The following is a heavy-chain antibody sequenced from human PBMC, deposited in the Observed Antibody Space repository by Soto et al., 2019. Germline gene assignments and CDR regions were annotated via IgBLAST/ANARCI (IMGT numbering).Heavy chain of an antibody. Sequence: GASVKVSCKASGYTFTSYDINWVRQATGQGLEWMGWMNPNSGNTGYAQKFQGRVTMTRNTSISTAYMELSSLRSEGTAVYYCARGRGSRLSTYYDFWVGFYYGMDVWGQGTTVTVSS. J-gene: IGHJ6*02. V-gene: IGHV1-8*01. D-gene: IGHD3-3*01. CDR3: ARGRGSRLSTYYDFWVGFYYGMDV. CDR2: MNPNSGNT. CDR1: GYTFTSYD.